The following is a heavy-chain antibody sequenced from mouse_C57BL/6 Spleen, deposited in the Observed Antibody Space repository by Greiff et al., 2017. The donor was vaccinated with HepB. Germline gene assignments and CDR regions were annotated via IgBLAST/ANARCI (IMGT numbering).Heavy chain of an antibody. D-gene: IGHD1-1*01. CDR1: GYTFTSYW. CDR2: IDPNSGGT. CDR3: ARSIYYYGSSYAMDY. Sequence: QVQLQQPGAELVKPGASVKLSCKASGYTFTSYWMHWVKQRPGRGLGWIGRIDPNSGGTKYNEKFKSKATLTVDKPSSTAYMQLSSLTSEDSAVYYCARSIYYYGSSYAMDYWGQGTSVTVSS. V-gene: IGHV1-72*01. J-gene: IGHJ4*01.